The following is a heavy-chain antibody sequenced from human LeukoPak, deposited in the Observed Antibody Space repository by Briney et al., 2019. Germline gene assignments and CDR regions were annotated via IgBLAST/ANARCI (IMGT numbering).Heavy chain of an antibody. D-gene: IGHD3-16*01. CDR2: INPNSGGT. CDR3: ARGRSMITFGGLNDY. Sequence: ASVKVSCKASGYTFTAYYIHWVRQCPGQGLEWMGWINPNSGGTNYAQKFQGRVAMTRDTSIGTSYMELSRLISDDTAVYYCARGRSMITFGGLNDYWGQGTLVTVSS. CDR1: GYTFTAYY. J-gene: IGHJ4*02. V-gene: IGHV1-2*02.